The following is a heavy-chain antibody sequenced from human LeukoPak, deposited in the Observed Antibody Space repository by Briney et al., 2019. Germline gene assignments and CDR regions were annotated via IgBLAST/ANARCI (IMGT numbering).Heavy chain of an antibody. CDR3: ARGGSGWYPSWFDP. J-gene: IGHJ5*02. D-gene: IGHD6-19*01. CDR1: GGSFSGYY. CDR2: INHSGST. V-gene: IGHV4-34*01. Sequence: SETLSLTCAVYGGSFSGYYWGWIRQPPGKGLEWIGEINHSGSTNYNPSLKSRVTISVDTSKNQFSLKLSSVTAADTAVYYCARGGSGWYPSWFDPWGQGTLVTVSS.